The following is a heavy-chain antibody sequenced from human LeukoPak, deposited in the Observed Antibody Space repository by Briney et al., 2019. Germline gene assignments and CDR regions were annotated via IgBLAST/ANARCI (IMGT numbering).Heavy chain of an antibody. Sequence: SGTLSLTCAVYGGSFSGYYWSWIRQPPGKGLEWIGEINHSGSTNYNPSLKSRVTISVDTSKNQFSLKLSSVTAADTAVYYCARSNDYGGNRYCYWGQGTLVTVSS. CDR1: GGSFSGYY. CDR2: INHSGST. V-gene: IGHV4-34*01. CDR3: ARSNDYGGNRYCY. D-gene: IGHD4-23*01. J-gene: IGHJ4*02.